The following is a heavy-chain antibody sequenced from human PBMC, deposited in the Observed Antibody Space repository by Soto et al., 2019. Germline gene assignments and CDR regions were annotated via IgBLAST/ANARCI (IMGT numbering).Heavy chain of an antibody. CDR3: VRVGVGIGNHFDS. Sequence: SETLSLTCMVSNGSIIGFYWTWIRQPPGKILEWIGYIHYSGRTDYNPSLTSRATMSVDTSKNQFSLNLKSITAADTAVYYCVRVGVGIGNHFDSWGRGTLVTVSS. V-gene: IGHV4-59*12. CDR1: NGSIIGFY. CDR2: IHYSGRT. D-gene: IGHD1-26*01. J-gene: IGHJ4*02.